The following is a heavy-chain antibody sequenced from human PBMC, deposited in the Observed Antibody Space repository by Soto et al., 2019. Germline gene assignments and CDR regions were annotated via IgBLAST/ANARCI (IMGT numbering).Heavy chain of an antibody. CDR3: ARQVGWFDP. CDR2: IYYSGST. CDR1: GGSISSSSYY. Sequence: SETLSLTCTVSGGSISSSSYYWGWIRQPPGKGLEWIGSIYYSGSTYYNPSLKSRVTISVDTSKNQFSLKLSSVTASDTAVYYCARQVGWFDPWGQGTLVTVSS. D-gene: IGHD1-26*01. V-gene: IGHV4-39*01. J-gene: IGHJ5*02.